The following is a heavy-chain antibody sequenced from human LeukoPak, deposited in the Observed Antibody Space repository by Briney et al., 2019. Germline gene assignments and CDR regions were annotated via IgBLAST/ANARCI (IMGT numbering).Heavy chain of an antibody. J-gene: IGHJ4*02. CDR1: GFTVSSNY. CDR3: ARDGNYYDSSGYYYRN. Sequence: GGSLRLSCAASGFTVSSNYMSWVRQAPGKGLEWVSVIYSGGSTYYADSVKGRFTISRDNSKNTLYLQMNSLRAEDTAVYYCARDGNYYDSSGYYYRNWGQGTLVTVSS. CDR2: IYSGGST. V-gene: IGHV3-53*01. D-gene: IGHD3-22*01.